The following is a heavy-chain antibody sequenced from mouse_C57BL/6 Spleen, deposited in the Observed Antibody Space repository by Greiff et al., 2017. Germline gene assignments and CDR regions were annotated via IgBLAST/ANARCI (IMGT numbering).Heavy chain of an antibody. CDR1: GYTFTSYW. CDR2: INPSNGGT. V-gene: IGHV1-53*01. D-gene: IGHD2-13*01. CDR3: AREGDDWYFDV. J-gene: IGHJ1*03. Sequence: QVQLQQSGTELVKPGASVKLSCKASGYTFTSYWMPWVQPRPGQGLEWIGNINPSNGGTNYNEKFKSKATLTVDKSSSTAYMQLSSLTSEDSAVYYCAREGDDWYFDVRGTGTTVTVSS.